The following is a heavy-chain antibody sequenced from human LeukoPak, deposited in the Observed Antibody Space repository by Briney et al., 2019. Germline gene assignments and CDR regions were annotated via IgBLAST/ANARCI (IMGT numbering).Heavy chain of an antibody. V-gene: IGHV3-15*01. J-gene: IGHJ4*02. CDR2: IKSKTDGGTT. CDR3: TTGKDYYDSSGYFHFDY. Sequence: GGSLRLSCAASGFTFSNAWMSWVRQAPGKGLEWVGRIKSKTDGGTTDYAAPVKGRFTISRGDSKNTLYLQMNSLKTEDTAVYYCTTGKDYYDSSGYFHFDYWGQGTLVTVSS. D-gene: IGHD3-22*01. CDR1: GFTFSNAW.